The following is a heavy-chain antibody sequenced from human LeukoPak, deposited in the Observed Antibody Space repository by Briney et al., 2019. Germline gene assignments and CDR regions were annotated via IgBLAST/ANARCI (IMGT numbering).Heavy chain of an antibody. V-gene: IGHV4-61*02. CDR2: IYTSGST. CDR1: GGSIISGSYY. D-gene: IGHD3-3*01. Sequence: SQTLSLTCTVSGGSIISGSYYWSWIRQPAGKGLEWIGRIYTSGSTNYNPSLKSRVTISVDTSKNQFSLKLSSVTAADTAVYYCARAGDFWSGYYLFDYWGQGTLVTVSS. CDR3: ARAGDFWSGYYLFDY. J-gene: IGHJ4*02.